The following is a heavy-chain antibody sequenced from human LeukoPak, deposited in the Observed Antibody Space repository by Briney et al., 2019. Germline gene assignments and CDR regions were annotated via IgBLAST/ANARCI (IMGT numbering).Heavy chain of an antibody. CDR2: INPNSGGT. CDR1: GYTFTGYY. J-gene: IGHJ4*02. CDR3: ARDPIEAAVDFDY. D-gene: IGHD6-13*01. V-gene: IGHV1-2*02. Sequence: ASVKVSCKASGYTFTGYYIHWVRQPPGQGLEWMGWINPNSGGTKYGQKFQGRVTMTRDTSISTAYMELSSLRSDDTAVYYCARDPIEAAVDFDYWGQGTLVTVSS.